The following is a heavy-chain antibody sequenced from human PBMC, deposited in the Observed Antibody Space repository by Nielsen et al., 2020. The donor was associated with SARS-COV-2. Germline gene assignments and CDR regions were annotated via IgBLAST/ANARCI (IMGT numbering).Heavy chain of an antibody. J-gene: IGHJ6*03. CDR2: IYHSGST. V-gene: IGHV4-38-2*02. D-gene: IGHD2-8*01. CDR3: ARDWGCTNGVCYFPMSYYYYMDV. Sequence: VRQMPGKGLEWIGSIYHSGSTYYNPSLKSRVTISVDTSKNQFSLKLSSVTAADTAVYYCARDWGCTNGVCYFPMSYYYYMDVWGKGTTVTVSS.